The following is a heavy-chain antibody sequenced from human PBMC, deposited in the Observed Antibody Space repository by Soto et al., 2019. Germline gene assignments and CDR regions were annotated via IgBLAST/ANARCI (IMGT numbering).Heavy chain of an antibody. Sequence: VQLQESGPGLVKPSETLSLTCTVSGGSISRYYWSWIRQTPGKGLEWIGYVHQTGNTKYNPSLASRVTISVDASNNNISLTLRSLTAADTAVYFCARGFRPINMIEGVVSAFDYWGQGTLVTVSS. J-gene: IGHJ4*02. D-gene: IGHD3-16*01. V-gene: IGHV4-59*01. CDR1: GGSISRYY. CDR3: ARGFRPINMIEGVVSAFDY. CDR2: VHQTGNT.